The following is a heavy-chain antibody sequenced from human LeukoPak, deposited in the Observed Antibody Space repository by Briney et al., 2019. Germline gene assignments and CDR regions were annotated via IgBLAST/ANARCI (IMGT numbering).Heavy chain of an antibody. CDR1: GGSISSYY. CDR3: AGGYEYYFDY. V-gene: IGHV4-59*12. Sequence: SETLSLTCTVSGGSISSYYWSWIRQPPGKGLEWIAYISDIGSTNYNPSLKSRVTISVDTSKNQFSLKLSSVTAADTAVYYCAGGYEYYFDYWGQGTLVTVSS. D-gene: IGHD5-12*01. J-gene: IGHJ4*02. CDR2: ISDIGST.